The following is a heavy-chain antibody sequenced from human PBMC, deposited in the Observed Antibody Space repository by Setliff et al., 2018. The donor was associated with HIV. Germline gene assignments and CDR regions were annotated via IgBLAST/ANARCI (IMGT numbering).Heavy chain of an antibody. J-gene: IGHJ2*01. CDR1: GYSFSTHY. V-gene: IGHV1-46*01. CDR2: INPSGGTT. CDR3: AREGGTTEGNIVIVTAPFFYLDV. Sequence: ASVKVSCKASGYSFSTHYMHWVRQAPGQGLEWMGVINPSGGTTRYAQKFQGRVTLTRDTSTNTVYMEVSSLTSEDTAVYYCAREGGTTEGNIVIVTAPFFYLDVWGRGTLVTVSS. D-gene: IGHD2-21*02.